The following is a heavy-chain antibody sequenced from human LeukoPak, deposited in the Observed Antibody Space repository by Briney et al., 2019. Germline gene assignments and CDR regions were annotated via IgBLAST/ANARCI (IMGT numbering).Heavy chain of an antibody. CDR3: AREKKENPWELRYFDWLPYYFDY. CDR1: GFTFSSYS. V-gene: IGHV3-48*01. J-gene: IGHJ4*02. CDR2: ISSSSSTI. D-gene: IGHD3-9*01. Sequence: PGGSLRLSCAASGFTFSSYSMNWVRQAPGKGLEWVSYISSSSSTIYYADSVKGRFTISRDNAKNSLYLQMNSLRAEDTAVYYCAREKKENPWELRYFDWLPYYFDYWGQGTLVTVSS.